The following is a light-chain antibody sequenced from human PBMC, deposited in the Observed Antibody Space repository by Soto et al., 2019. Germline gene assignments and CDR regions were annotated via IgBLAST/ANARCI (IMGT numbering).Light chain of an antibody. J-gene: IGKJ1*01. V-gene: IGKV3-20*01. Sequence: EIVLTQSPASLSLSPGERATLSCRASQSVDSFLAWYQQKPGRTPRLLIYDTSNRATGIPDRFSGSGSGTDFTLTISRLEPEDFAVYYCQQYGSSSWTFGQGTKVEIK. CDR1: QSVDSF. CDR2: DTS. CDR3: QQYGSSSWT.